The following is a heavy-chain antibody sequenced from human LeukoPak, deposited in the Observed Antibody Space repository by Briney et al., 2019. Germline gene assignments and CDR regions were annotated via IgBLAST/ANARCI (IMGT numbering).Heavy chain of an antibody. CDR2: ISPDDSDI. CDR1: GYSFANYW. Sequence: GESLQISCKGSGYSFANYWIGWVRQLPGRGVEWVGLISPDDSDIRYSPSFQGQVIISADKAISTVYLQWSSLKASDTATYYCARRGAPIPLFHDAFDLWGPGTMVTVSS. V-gene: IGHV5-51*01. D-gene: IGHD5-24*01. J-gene: IGHJ3*01. CDR3: ARRGAPIPLFHDAFDL.